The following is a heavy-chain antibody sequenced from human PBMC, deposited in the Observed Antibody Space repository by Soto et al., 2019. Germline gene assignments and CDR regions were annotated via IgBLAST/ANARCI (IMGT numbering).Heavy chain of an antibody. CDR2: INSDGSST. CDR3: ARWGDYGSGYYYMDV. Sequence: GESLRLSCAASGFAFSSYWMHWVRQAPGKGQVWVSRINSDGSSTSYADYVKGRFTISRDNGKNTLDLQRNSLRAEVTALYCCARWGDYGSGYYYMDVWGKGTTVTVSS. CDR1: GFAFSSYW. V-gene: IGHV3-74*01. J-gene: IGHJ6*03. D-gene: IGHD3-10*01.